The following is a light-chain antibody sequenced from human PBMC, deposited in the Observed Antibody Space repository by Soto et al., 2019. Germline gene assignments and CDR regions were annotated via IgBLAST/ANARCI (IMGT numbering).Light chain of an antibody. V-gene: IGKV1-5*03. CDR2: KAS. CDR1: QTISSW. Sequence: DIQMTQSPSTLSGSVGDRVTITCRASQTISSWLAWYQQKPGKAPKLLIYKASTLKSGVPSRFSGSGSGTEFTLTISSLQPDDFAVYYCQHPRLTFGGGTKVEIK. CDR3: QHPRLT. J-gene: IGKJ4*01.